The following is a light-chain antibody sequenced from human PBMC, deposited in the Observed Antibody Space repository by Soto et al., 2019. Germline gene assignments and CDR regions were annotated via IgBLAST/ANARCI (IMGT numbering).Light chain of an antibody. J-gene: IGKJ3*01. CDR1: QAISSS. CDR2: GTS. Sequence: TQLTQSPSSLSVSVGDRVTITCRASQAISSSVAWYQVKPGKAPKLLIYGTSTLQSGVPSRFSGSGSGTDFTLTISSLQPEDSATYYCQQLNNYPFTFGPGTKVDIK. V-gene: IGKV1-9*01. CDR3: QQLNNYPFT.